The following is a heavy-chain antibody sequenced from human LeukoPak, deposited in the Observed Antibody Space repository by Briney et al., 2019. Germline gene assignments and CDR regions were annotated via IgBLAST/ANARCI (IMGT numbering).Heavy chain of an antibody. CDR1: GFTFSDYY. V-gene: IGHV3-11*03. J-gene: IGHJ6*02. CDR2: ISSGSSYT. Sequence: PGGSLRLSCAASGFTFSDYYMSWIRQAPGKGLEWVSYISSGSSYTNYADSVKGRFTISRDNAKNSLYLQMNSLRAEDTAVYYCARTNSSSWFYYYGMDVWGQGTTVTVSS. CDR3: ARTNSSSWFYYYGMDV. D-gene: IGHD6-13*01.